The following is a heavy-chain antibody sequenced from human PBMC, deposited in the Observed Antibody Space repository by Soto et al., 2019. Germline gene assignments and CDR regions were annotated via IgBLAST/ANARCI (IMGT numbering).Heavy chain of an antibody. D-gene: IGHD2-2*02. CDR1: GFTFSNAW. CDR2: IKSKTDGGTT. V-gene: IGHV3-15*01. J-gene: IGHJ5*01. Sequence: XGSLRLSCAASGFTFSNAWMSWVRQAPGKGLEWVGRIKSKTDGGTTDYAAPVKDRFTISRDDSKNTLYLQMNSLKTEDTAVYYCTTIDIVVVPAAIWFDSWGQGSLVTVSS. CDR3: TTIDIVVVPAAIWFDS.